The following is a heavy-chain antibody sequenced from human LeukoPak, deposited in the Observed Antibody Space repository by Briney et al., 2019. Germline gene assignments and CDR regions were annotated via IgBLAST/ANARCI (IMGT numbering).Heavy chain of an antibody. CDR2: IIPIFGTA. J-gene: IGHJ4*02. V-gene: IGHV1-69*13. Sequence: SVKVSCKASGGTFSSYAISWVRQAPGQGLEWMGGIIPIFGTANYAQKFQGRVTITADESTSTAYMELSSLRSEDTAVYYCARDGVEMATIYYWGQGTLVTVSS. CDR1: GGTFSSYA. CDR3: ARDGVEMATIYY. D-gene: IGHD5-24*01.